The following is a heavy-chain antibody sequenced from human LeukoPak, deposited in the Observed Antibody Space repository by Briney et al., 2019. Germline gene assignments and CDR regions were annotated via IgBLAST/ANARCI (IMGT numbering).Heavy chain of an antibody. J-gene: IGHJ4*02. V-gene: IGHV3-9*01. Sequence: GGSLRLSCAASGFTFDDYTMHWVRQTPGNGLEWVSSISWNSGTIGYADSVKGRFTISRDNAKNSLYLQMNSLRAEDTALYYCAKDRRNDFDYWGQGTLVTVSS. D-gene: IGHD1-14*01. CDR1: GFTFDDYT. CDR2: ISWNSGTI. CDR3: AKDRRNDFDY.